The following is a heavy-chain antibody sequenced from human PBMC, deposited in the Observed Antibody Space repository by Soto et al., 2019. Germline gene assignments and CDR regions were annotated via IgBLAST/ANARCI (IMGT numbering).Heavy chain of an antibody. CDR1: GGSISSGDYY. V-gene: IGHV4-30-4*01. CDR3: ARDYVAAAGLAYFDY. Sequence: SETLSLTCTVSGGSISSGDYYWSWIRQPPGKGLEWIGYIYYSGSTYYNPSLKSRVTMSVDTSKNQFSLKLSSVTAADTAVYYCARDYVAAAGLAYFDYWGQGTLVTVSS. CDR2: IYYSGST. D-gene: IGHD6-13*01. J-gene: IGHJ4*02.